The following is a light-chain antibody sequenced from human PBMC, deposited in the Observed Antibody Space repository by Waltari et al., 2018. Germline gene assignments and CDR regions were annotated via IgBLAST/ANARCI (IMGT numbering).Light chain of an antibody. Sequence: DIVMTQSPLSLPVTPGEPASISCRSSQSLLHSNGYNYLDWYLQKPWQSPQLLIYLGSNRASGVPDRVSGSGSGTDVTLKISRVEAEDVGVYYCMQALQTPLTFGGGTKVEIK. J-gene: IGKJ4*01. V-gene: IGKV2-28*01. CDR3: MQALQTPLT. CDR1: QSLLHSNGYNY. CDR2: LGS.